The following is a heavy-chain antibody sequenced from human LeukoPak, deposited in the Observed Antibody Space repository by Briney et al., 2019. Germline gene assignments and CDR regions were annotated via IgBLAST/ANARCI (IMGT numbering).Heavy chain of an antibody. CDR1: GFTVSSNY. J-gene: IGHJ4*02. CDR2: IGGSGDVT. Sequence: GGSLRLSCAASGFTVSSNYMSWVRQAPGKGLEWVSGIGGSGDVTYYADSVKGRFTISRDNSRNTLFLQMDSLRAEDTAMYYCAKKEWNRDFDYWGQGTLVTVSS. V-gene: IGHV3-23*01. CDR3: AKKEWNRDFDY. D-gene: IGHD1-1*01.